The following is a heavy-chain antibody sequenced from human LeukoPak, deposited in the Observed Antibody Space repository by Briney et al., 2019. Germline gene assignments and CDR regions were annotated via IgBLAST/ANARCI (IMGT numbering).Heavy chain of an antibody. Sequence: GGSLRLSCAASGSTFSIYGMHWVRQAPGKGLEWVAFVQYDGTDIHYTDSVKGRFTISRDNSKNTLYLQMDSLRVDDTAVYYCANRYCDSLTCYYGNALDFWGPGTMVTVSS. J-gene: IGHJ3*01. V-gene: IGHV3-30*02. CDR3: ANRYCDSLTCYYGNALDF. CDR1: GSTFSIYG. CDR2: VQYDGTDI. D-gene: IGHD2/OR15-2a*01.